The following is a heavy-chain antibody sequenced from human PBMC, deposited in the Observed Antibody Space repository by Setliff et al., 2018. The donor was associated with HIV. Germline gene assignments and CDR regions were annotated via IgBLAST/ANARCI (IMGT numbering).Heavy chain of an antibody. CDR2: MSTYSGST. V-gene: IGHV1-18*01. D-gene: IGHD3-16*01. J-gene: IGHJ6*03. CDR3: ARTVKTTLGDLLSPYYYYMDL. CDR1: GYTFINYG. Sequence: ASVKVSCKAYGYTFINYGITWVRQAPGQGLEWMGWMSTYSGSTDYAQNVQGRLTMTSDTSTTTAYMELRNLRSNDSAVYYCARTVKTTLGDLLSPYYYYMDLWGKGTTVTVSS.